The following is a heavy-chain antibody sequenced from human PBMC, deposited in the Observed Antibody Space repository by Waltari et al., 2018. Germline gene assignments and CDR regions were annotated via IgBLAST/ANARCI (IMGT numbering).Heavy chain of an antibody. CDR1: GLTFGDHA. V-gene: IGHV3-49*04. D-gene: IGHD1-1*01. J-gene: IGHJ4*02. Sequence: EVLLVESGGGLVQPGRSLGTSCATSGLTFGDHAFHWVRQAPGKGLEWIGFIRTKAYGGTTENAASLKSRFTISRDDSKSITYLQMNSLRTDDTAVYFCSSQKQLPLEPPHFDFWGQGTLVTVSS. CDR3: SSQKQLPLEPPHFDF. CDR2: IRTKAYGGTT.